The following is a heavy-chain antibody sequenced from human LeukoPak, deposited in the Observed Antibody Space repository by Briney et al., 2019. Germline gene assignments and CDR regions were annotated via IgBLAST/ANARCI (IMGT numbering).Heavy chain of an antibody. CDR2: ISYDGSNK. CDR1: GFTFSSYA. CDR3: AKDY. J-gene: IGHJ4*02. Sequence: GGSLRLSCAASGFTFSSYAMHWVRQAPGKGLEWVAVISYDGSNKYYADSVKGRFTISRDNSKNTLYLQMNSLRAEDTAVYYCAKDYWGQGTLVTVSS. V-gene: IGHV3-30-3*01.